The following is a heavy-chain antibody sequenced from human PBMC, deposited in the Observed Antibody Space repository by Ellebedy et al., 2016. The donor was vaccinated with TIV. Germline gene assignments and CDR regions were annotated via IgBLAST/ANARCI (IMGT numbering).Heavy chain of an antibody. Sequence: SVKVSCKASGGTFSNFGINWVRQAPGQGLVWMGRIIPSLEIVNYAQTFQGRLTISADKSTATVYLELSRLTSEDTAIFYCARNWEAGTLFYGMVVWGQGTSVTVSS. D-gene: IGHD1-1*01. V-gene: IGHV1-69*04. J-gene: IGHJ6*02. CDR1: GGTFSNFG. CDR2: IIPSLEIV. CDR3: ARNWEAGTLFYGMVV.